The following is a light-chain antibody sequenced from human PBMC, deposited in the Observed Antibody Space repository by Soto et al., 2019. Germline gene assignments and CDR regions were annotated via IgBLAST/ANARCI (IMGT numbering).Light chain of an antibody. CDR1: SSDIGDYNY. CDR3: CSYTRSGTLI. CDR2: DVS. Sequence: QSVLTQPASVSGSPGQSITTSCVGTSSDIGDYNYVSWYQQHPGKVPKVIIYDVSNRPSGVSYRFSATKSGNTASLTISGLQAEDEADYYCCSYTRSGTLIFGTGTKVTDL. V-gene: IGLV2-14*01. J-gene: IGLJ1*01.